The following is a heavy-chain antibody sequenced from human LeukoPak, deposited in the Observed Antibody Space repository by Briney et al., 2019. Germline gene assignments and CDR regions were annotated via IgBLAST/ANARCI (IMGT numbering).Heavy chain of an antibody. CDR2: ISYDGSNK. CDR1: GFTFSSYG. V-gene: IGHV3-30*03. J-gene: IGHJ5*02. Sequence: GGSLRLSCAASGFTFSSYGMHWVRQAPGKGLEWVAVISYDGSNKYYADSVKGRFTISRDNSKNTLYLQMNSLRAEDTAVYYCVGMITFGGVIVPGWFDPWGQGTLVTVSS. CDR3: VGMITFGGVIVPGWFDP. D-gene: IGHD3-16*02.